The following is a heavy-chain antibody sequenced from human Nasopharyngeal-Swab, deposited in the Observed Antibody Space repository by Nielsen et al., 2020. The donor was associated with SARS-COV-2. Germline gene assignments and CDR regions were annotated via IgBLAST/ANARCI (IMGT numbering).Heavy chain of an antibody. CDR3: AREGSERGGAFDI. J-gene: IGHJ3*02. V-gene: IGHV3-30-3*01. Sequence: VRQAPGKGLEWVAVISYDGHTKFYADPVKGRFTIPRDEPEDTVYLEMNSLRVDDTAIYYCAREGSERGGAFDIWGQGTMVTVSS. D-gene: IGHD1-1*01. CDR2: ISYDGHTK.